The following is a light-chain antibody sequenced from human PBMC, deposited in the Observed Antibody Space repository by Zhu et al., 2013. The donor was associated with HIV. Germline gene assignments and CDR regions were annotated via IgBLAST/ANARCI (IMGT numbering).Light chain of an antibody. Sequence: DIQMTQSPSSLSTSVGDRVTITCRASQPIGTSLHWYHQRPGKAPEALIYSASTLQTGVPARFSGSGSGTHFTLTITNLQPEDLGEYVCQQTYSTPWTFGRGTKVEMK. CDR2: SAS. V-gene: IGKV1-39*01. CDR3: QQTYSTPWT. J-gene: IGKJ1*01. CDR1: QPIGTS.